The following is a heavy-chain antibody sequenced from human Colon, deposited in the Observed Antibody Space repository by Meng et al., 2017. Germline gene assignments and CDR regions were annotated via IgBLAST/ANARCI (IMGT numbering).Heavy chain of an antibody. V-gene: IGHV1-3*01. CDR2: INAGNGNT. CDR1: GYTFTSYA. J-gene: IGHJ4*02. D-gene: IGHD2-2*01. Sequence: ASVKVSCKASGYTFTSYAMHWVRQAPGQRLEWRGWINAGNGNTKYSQKFQGRVTITRDTSASTAYMELSSLRSEDTAVYYCARVWVSDIVVVPAAPSRYFDYWGQGTLVTVSS. CDR3: ARVWVSDIVVVPAAPSRYFDY.